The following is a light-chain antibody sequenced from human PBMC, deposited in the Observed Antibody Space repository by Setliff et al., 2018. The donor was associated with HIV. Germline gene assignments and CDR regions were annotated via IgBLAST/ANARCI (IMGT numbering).Light chain of an antibody. CDR1: SRDVGGYNY. J-gene: IGLJ1*01. CDR3: SSYALTNTLP. CDR2: EVR. Sequence: QSALTQPASVSGSPGQSITISCTGTSRDVGGYNYVSWYQQHPGKAPKLIIYEVRNRPSGVSDRFSGSKSGNTASLTISGLQAEDEADYYCSSYALTNTLPFGTGTKVTVL. V-gene: IGLV2-14*01.